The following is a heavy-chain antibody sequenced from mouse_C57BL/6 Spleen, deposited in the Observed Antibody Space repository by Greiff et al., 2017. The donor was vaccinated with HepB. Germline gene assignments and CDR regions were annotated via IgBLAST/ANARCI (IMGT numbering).Heavy chain of an antibody. Sequence: VQLQQPGAELVKPGASVKLSCKASGYTFTSYWMQWVKQRPGQGLEWIGEIDPSDSYTNYNRKFKGKATLTVDTSSSTAYMQLSSLTSEDSAVYYCARPDYYGSRSGFACWGQGTLVTVSA. V-gene: IGHV1-50*01. CDR3: ARPDYYGSRSGFAC. J-gene: IGHJ3*01. D-gene: IGHD1-1*01. CDR1: GYTFTSYW. CDR2: IDPSDSYT.